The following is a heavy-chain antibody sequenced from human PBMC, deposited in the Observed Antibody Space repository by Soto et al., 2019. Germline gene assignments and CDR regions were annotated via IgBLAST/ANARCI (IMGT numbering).Heavy chain of an antibody. CDR1: EFTFRTYG. D-gene: IGHD2-2*01. CDR2: ISSDGNKK. Sequence: VQLVESGGGVVQPGRSLRLSCAASEFTFRTYGMHWVRQAPGKGLEWVAGISSDGNKKYYADSVKGRFAISRDNSENTLYLQMDSLRPEDTAVYHCAKAGSRTEFYEFFDYWGQGNLVTVSS. J-gene: IGHJ4*02. CDR3: AKAGSRTEFYEFFDY. V-gene: IGHV3-30*18.